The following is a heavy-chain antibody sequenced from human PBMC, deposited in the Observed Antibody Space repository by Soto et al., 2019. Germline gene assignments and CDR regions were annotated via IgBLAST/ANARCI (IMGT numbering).Heavy chain of an antibody. CDR3: TLAAAGQFYYYGMDV. V-gene: IGHV1-69*02. J-gene: IGHJ6*02. CDR2: IIPILGIA. D-gene: IGHD6-13*01. Sequence: QVQLVQSGAEVKKPGSSVKVSCKASGGTFSSYTISWVRQAPGQGLEWMGRIIPILGIANYAQKFQGRVTITADKSTSTAYMELSSLRSDDTAVYYCTLAAAGQFYYYGMDVWGQGTTVTVSS. CDR1: GGTFSSYT.